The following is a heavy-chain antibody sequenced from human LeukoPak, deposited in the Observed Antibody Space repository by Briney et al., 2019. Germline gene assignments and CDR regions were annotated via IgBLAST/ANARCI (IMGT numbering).Heavy chain of an antibody. J-gene: IGHJ4*02. V-gene: IGHV4-4*07. CDR2: VYTSGRT. CDR1: GGSIGSYY. CDR3: ARGPPSGATRFDY. Sequence: SETLSLTCTVSGGSIGSYYWSWIRQPAGQGLEWIGRVYTSGRTHYNPSLKSRVTMSVDTSKKQFSLKLSSVIAADTAVYYCARGPPSGATRFDYWGQGTLVTVSS. D-gene: IGHD1-26*01.